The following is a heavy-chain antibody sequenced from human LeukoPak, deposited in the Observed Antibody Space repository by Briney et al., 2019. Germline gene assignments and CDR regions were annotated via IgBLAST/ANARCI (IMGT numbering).Heavy chain of an antibody. CDR3: ARDNHSGTLIYYFDY. Sequence: GGSLRLSCAASGFTFSSYSMNWVRQAPGKGLEWVSYISSSGSTIYYADSVKGRFTISRDNAKNSLYLQMNSLRAEDTAVYYCARDNHSGTLIYYFDYWGQGTLVTVSS. CDR2: ISSSGSTI. V-gene: IGHV3-48*04. D-gene: IGHD1-26*01. J-gene: IGHJ4*02. CDR1: GFTFSSYS.